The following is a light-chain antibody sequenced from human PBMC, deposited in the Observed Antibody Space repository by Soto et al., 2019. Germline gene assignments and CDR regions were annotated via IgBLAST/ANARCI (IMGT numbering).Light chain of an antibody. CDR2: SGS. CDR3: MQARQTPPWT. J-gene: IGKJ1*01. CDR1: QSLLHSNGYNY. Sequence: DIVLTQSPLSLPVTPGEPAPISCRSSQSLLHSNGYNYLDWYLQRPGQSPQLLIYSGSNRASGVPDRFSGSGSGTDFTLTISRVEAEDVGVYYCMQARQTPPWTFGPGTRVDMK. V-gene: IGKV2-28*01.